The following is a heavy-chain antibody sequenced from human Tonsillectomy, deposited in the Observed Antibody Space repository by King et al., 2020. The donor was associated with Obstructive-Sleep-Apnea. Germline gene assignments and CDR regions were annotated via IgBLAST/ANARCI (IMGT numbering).Heavy chain of an antibody. Sequence: EVQLVESGGGLVQPGGSLRLSCAASGFTFGTYSMNWVRQAPGKGLEWVSYISSSSSTIFYADSVKGRFTISRDNAKNSLYLQMNSLRAEDTAVYYCASSTDIVVVPAAMFGGWFDHWGQGTLVTVSS. CDR3: ASSTDIVVVPAAMFGGWFDH. CDR1: GFTFGTYS. J-gene: IGHJ5*02. V-gene: IGHV3-48*01. D-gene: IGHD2-2*01. CDR2: ISSSSSTI.